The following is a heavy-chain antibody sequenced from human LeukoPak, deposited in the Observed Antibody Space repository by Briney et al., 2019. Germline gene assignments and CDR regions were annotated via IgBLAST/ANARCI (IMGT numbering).Heavy chain of an antibody. CDR1: GGSISSGGYY. D-gene: IGHD3-10*01. CDR2: IYYSGST. CDR3: ARDQILYGSGSYYKGGYFDY. V-gene: IGHV4-31*03. Sequence: PSETLSLTCTFSGGSISSGGYYWSWIRQHPGKGLEWIGYIYYSGSTYYNPSLKSRVTISVDTSKNQFSLKLSSVTAADTAVYYCARDQILYGSGSYYKGGYFDYWGQGTLVTVSS. J-gene: IGHJ4*02.